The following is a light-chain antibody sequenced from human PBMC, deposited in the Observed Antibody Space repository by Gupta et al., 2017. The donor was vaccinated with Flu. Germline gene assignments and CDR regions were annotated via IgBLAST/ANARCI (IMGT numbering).Light chain of an antibody. Sequence: DVADYQYVSLYQQLPGNAPKLMIYDVNYRPSGVSNRFSASKSGNTASLTISGHQAEDEAEYYCSSYTSSNTLQLIFGGGTRLTVL. CDR1: DVADYQY. V-gene: IGLV2-14*03. CDR2: DVN. CDR3: SSYTSSNTLQLI. J-gene: IGLJ2*01.